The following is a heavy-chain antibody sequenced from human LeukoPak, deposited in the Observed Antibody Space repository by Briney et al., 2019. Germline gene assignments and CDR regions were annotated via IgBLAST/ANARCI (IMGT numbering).Heavy chain of an antibody. CDR2: ISYDGSNK. J-gene: IGHJ4*02. D-gene: IGHD4-23*01. CDR1: GFTFSSYA. V-gene: IGHV3-30-3*01. CDR3: ARGLETPLDY. Sequence: GGSVRLSCAASGFTFSSYAMHWVRQAPGKGLEWVAVISYDGSNKYYADSVKGRFTISRDNSKNTLYLQMNSLRAEDTAVYYCARGLETPLDYWGQGTLVTVSS.